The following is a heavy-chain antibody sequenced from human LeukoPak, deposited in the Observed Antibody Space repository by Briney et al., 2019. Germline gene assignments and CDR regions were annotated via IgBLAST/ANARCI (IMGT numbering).Heavy chain of an antibody. J-gene: IGHJ3*02. CDR3: ATQPDDAFDI. CDR2: IYYSGST. Sequence: PSETLSLTCTVSGGSISSSSYYWGWIRQPPGKGLEWIGSIYYSGSTYYNPSLKSRVTISVDTSKNQFSLKLSSVTAADTAVYYCATQPDDAFDIWGQGTMVTVSS. CDR1: GGSISSSSYY. D-gene: IGHD1-14*01. V-gene: IGHV4-39*07.